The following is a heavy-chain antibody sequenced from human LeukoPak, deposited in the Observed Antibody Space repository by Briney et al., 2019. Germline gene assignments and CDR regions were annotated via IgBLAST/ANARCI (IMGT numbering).Heavy chain of an antibody. CDR1: GLTFSGSA. V-gene: IGHV3-73*01. CDR3: TRRGPYCSSTSCYSYYYYMDV. CDR2: IRSKANSYAT. Sequence: PGGSLKLSCAASGLTFSGSAMHWVRQASGKGLEWVGRIRSKANSYATAYAASVKGRFTISRDDSKNTAYLQMNSLKTEDTAVYYCTRRGPYCSSTSCYSYYYYMDVWGKGTTVTVSS. J-gene: IGHJ6*03. D-gene: IGHD2-2*01.